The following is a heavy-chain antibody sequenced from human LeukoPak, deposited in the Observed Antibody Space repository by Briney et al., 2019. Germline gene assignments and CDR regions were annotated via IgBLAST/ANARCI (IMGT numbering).Heavy chain of an antibody. CDR1: GGSISSSSYY. D-gene: IGHD3-9*01. Sequence: PSETLSLTCTVSGGSISSSSYYWGWIRQPPGKGLEWIGSIYYSGSTYYNPSLKSRVTISVDTSKNQFSLKLSSVTAADTAVYYCARLPASYFDWLTYFDYWGQGTLVTVSS. J-gene: IGHJ4*02. V-gene: IGHV4-39*01. CDR2: IYYSGST. CDR3: ARLPASYFDWLTYFDY.